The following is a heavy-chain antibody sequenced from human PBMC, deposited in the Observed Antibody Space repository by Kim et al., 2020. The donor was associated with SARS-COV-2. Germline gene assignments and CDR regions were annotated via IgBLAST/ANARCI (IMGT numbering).Heavy chain of an antibody. V-gene: IGHV7-4-1*02. CDR2: INTNTGNP. Sequence: ASVKVSCKASGYTFTSYAMNWVRQAPGQGLEWMGWINTNTGNPTYAQGFTGRFVLSLDTSVSTAYLWISSLKAEDTAVYYCARGHHYDSSGYSSANDYWGQGTLVTVSS. D-gene: IGHD3-22*01. CDR1: GYTFTSYA. CDR3: ARGHHYDSSGYSSANDY. J-gene: IGHJ4*02.